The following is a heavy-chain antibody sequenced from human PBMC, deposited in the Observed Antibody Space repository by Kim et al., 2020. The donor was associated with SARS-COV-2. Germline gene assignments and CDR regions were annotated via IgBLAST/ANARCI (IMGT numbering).Heavy chain of an antibody. CDR3: ARGANSSGKGAVTG. V-gene: IGHV4-34*01. J-gene: IGHJ4*02. D-gene: IGHD3-22*01. Sequence: SETLSLTCAVYGGSFSGYYWSWIRQPPGKGLEWIGEINHSGSTNYNPSLKSRVTISVDTSKNQFSLKLSSVTAADTAVYYCARGANSSGKGAVTGWGQGTLVTVSS. CDR1: GGSFSGYY. CDR2: INHSGST.